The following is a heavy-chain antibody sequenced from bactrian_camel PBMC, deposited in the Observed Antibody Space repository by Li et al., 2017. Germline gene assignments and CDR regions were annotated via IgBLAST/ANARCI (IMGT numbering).Heavy chain of an antibody. CDR2: IYTGGSSA. CDR3: AARGPYCYTKLSVRDFTY. CDR1: TYIVNSKC. J-gene: IGHJ6*01. Sequence: HVQLVESGGGSVQVGGSRRLSCAASTYIVNSKCLGWFRQAPGKEREAVARIYTGGSSAEYADSVKGRFTIFIDHVMGTLDLQMNSLEPEDTGTYYCAARGPYCYTKLSVRDFTYWGQGTQVTVS. V-gene: IGHV3S54*01. D-gene: IGHD2*01.